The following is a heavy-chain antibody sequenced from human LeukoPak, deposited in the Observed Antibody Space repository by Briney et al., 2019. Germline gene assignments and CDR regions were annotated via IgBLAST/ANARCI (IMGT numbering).Heavy chain of an antibody. V-gene: IGHV1-46*01. D-gene: IGHD3-9*01. J-gene: IGHJ3*02. CDR1: GYTFTSYY. Sequence: GASVKVSCKASGYTFTSYYMHWVRQAPGQGLEWMGIINPSGGSTSYAQKFQGRVTMTRDTSISTAYMELSRLRSDDTAVYYCARGSQDVLRYSDWLDNDAFDIWGQGTMVTVSS. CDR2: INPSGGST. CDR3: ARGSQDVLRYSDWLDNDAFDI.